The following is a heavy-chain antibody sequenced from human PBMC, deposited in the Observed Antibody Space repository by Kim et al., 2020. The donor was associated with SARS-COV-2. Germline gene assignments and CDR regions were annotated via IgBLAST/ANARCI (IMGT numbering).Heavy chain of an antibody. V-gene: IGHV3-66*01. CDR1: GFTVSSNY. CDR2: IYSGGST. J-gene: IGHJ3*02. CDR3: ARAKCSSTSCYGAFDI. D-gene: IGHD2-2*01. Sequence: GGSLRLSCAASGFTVSSNYMSWVRQAPGKGLEWVSVIYSGGSTYYADSVKGRFTISRDNSKNTLYLQMNSLRAEDTAVYYCARAKCSSTSCYGAFDIWGQGTMVTVSS.